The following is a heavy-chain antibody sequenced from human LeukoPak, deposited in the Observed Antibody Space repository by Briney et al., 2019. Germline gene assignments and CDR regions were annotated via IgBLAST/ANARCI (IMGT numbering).Heavy chain of an antibody. CDR1: GYTLTELS. Sequence: ASVKVSCKVSGYTLTELSMHWVRQAPGKGLEWMGGFDPEDGETIYAQKFQGRVTVTEDTSTDTAYMELSSLRSEDTAVYYCATLRRFPDDLLTGGSWKEAADYWGQGTLVTVSS. CDR3: ATLRRFPDDLLTGGSWKEAADY. D-gene: IGHD2-15*01. V-gene: IGHV1-24*01. CDR2: FDPEDGET. J-gene: IGHJ4*02.